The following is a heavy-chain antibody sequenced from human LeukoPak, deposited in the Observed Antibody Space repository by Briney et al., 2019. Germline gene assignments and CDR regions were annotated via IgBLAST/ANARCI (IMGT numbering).Heavy chain of an antibody. V-gene: IGHV3-23*01. Sequence: GVSLRLYCAASGFTLKKYAMSWVRQAQGKGLEWVSSLSGSGGDTYYAESVKGRFTISRDNFKNTVYLEMNSLRAEDTAVYYCAKDPYGTRYFDYWGQGTLVTVSS. CDR3: AKDPYGTRYFDY. CDR1: GFTLKKYA. J-gene: IGHJ4*02. CDR2: LSGSGGDT. D-gene: IGHD2-2*01.